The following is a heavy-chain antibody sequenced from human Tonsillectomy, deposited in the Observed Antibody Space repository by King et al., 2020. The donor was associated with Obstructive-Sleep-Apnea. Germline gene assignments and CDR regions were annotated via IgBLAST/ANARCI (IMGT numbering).Heavy chain of an antibody. Sequence: HVQLQESGPGLVKPSETLSLTCTVSGGSISTYYWSWLRQPPGKGLEWIGYIYYSGSSNYNPSLKSRVTISVDTSKNQFSLNLKPVTAADTAVYFCARDPYGSVICDWFDPWGQGTLCTVSS. V-gene: IGHV4-59*01. D-gene: IGHD3-10*01. CDR2: IYYSGSS. J-gene: IGHJ5*02. CDR3: ARDPYGSVICDWFDP. CDR1: GGSISTYY.